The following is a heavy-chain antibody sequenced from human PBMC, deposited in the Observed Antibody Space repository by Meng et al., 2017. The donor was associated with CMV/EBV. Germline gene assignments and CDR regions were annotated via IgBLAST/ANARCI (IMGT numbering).Heavy chain of an antibody. D-gene: IGHD2-2*02. CDR3: ARDRILIPSAYYGMDV. CDR1: GFTFSSYA. CDR2: ISYDGSNK. J-gene: IGHJ6*02. V-gene: IGHV3-30*04. Sequence: GESLKLSCSASGFTFSSYAMHWVRQAPGQGLEWVAVISYDGSNKYYADSVKGRFTISRDNSKNTLYLQMNSLRAEDAAVYYCARDRILIPSAYYGMDVWGQGTTVTVSS.